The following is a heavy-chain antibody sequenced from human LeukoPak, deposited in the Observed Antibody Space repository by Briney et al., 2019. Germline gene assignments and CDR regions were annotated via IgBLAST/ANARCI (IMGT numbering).Heavy chain of an antibody. V-gene: IGHV3-30*18. D-gene: IGHD3-10*01. CDR2: ISYDGSNK. CDR1: GFTFTTYG. Sequence: GRSLRLSCAAPGFTFTTYGMHWVRQAPGKGLEWMSFISYDGSNKYYADSVKGRFAISRDNSKNTLYLQLNSLRPDDTAVYYCAKGYGSGSYSVDYWGQGTLVTVSS. J-gene: IGHJ4*02. CDR3: AKGYGSGSYSVDY.